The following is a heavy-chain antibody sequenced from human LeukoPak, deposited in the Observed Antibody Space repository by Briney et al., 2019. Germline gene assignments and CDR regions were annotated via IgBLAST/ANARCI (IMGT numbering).Heavy chain of an antibody. J-gene: IGHJ4*02. CDR3: AREGCSGGSCYGTVGIDH. CDR2: IYFTGIT. Sequence: PSQTLSLTCTVSGGSISSGGYSWSWIRQFPGKGLEWIGYIYFTGITYYNPSLKSRATFSVDTSENEFSLSLRSVTAADTAVHYCAREGCSGGSCYGTVGIDHWGQGTLVTVSS. D-gene: IGHD2-15*01. V-gene: IGHV4-31*03. CDR1: GGSISSGGYS.